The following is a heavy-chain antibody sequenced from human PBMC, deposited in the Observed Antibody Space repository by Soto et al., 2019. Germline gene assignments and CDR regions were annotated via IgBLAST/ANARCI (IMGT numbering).Heavy chain of an antibody. CDR2: IKQDGSEK. V-gene: IGHV3-7*01. CDR3: ARDLMVYAILPEELLDY. CDR1: GFTFSSYW. D-gene: IGHD2-8*01. Sequence: PGGSLRLSCAASGFTFSSYWMSWVRQAPGKGLEWVANIKQDGSEKYYVDSVKGRFTISRDNAKNSLYLQMNSLRAEDTAVYYCARDLMVYAILPEELLDYWGQGTLVTVSS. J-gene: IGHJ4*02.